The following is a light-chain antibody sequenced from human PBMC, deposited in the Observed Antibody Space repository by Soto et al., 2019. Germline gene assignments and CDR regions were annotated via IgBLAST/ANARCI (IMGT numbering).Light chain of an antibody. V-gene: IGKV3-20*01. Sequence: EIVLTQSPGTQSLSPGERATLSCRASESVANSYLAWYQQKPGQAPRLLIYDASSRATGIPDRFSGSGSGTDFTLTISRLESEDFAVYYCQQYGTLITFGQGTRL. CDR3: QQYGTLIT. CDR2: DAS. J-gene: IGKJ5*01. CDR1: ESVANSY.